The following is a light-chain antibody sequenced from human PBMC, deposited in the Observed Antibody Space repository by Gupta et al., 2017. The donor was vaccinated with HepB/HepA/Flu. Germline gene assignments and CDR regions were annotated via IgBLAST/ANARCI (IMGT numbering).Light chain of an antibody. CDR1: QDIRND. CDR3: QQYDNVPRYN. CDR2: DAS. Sequence: IQITQSLSSLSASVGDRVTITCQASQDIRNDLNWYQQKPRKAPKLLMYDASSWETGVPFRCSGSGCGTHFNFAISSRQPEDIGTYYCQQYDNVPRYNFGQGTKLEIK. V-gene: IGKV1-33*01. J-gene: IGKJ2*01.